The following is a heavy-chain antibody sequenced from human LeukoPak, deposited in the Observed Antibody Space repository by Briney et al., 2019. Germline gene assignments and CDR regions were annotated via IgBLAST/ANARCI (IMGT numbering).Heavy chain of an antibody. CDR1: GYTFTSYG. CDR2: ISAYDGNT. CDR3: ARDLSSPGDFDY. D-gene: IGHD1-26*01. J-gene: IGHJ4*02. V-gene: IGHV1-18*01. Sequence: ASVKVSCKASGYTFTSYGISWVRQAPGQGLEWMGWISAYDGNTNYAQKFQGRVTMTTDTSTSTAHMELRSLRSDDTAVYYCARDLSSPGDFDYWGQGTLVTVSS.